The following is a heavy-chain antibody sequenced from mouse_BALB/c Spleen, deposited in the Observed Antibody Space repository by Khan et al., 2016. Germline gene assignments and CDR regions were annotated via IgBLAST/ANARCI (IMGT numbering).Heavy chain of an antibody. CDR2: INPSTGYT. V-gene: IGHV1-7*01. CDR1: GYTFTSYW. J-gene: IGHJ3*01. D-gene: IGHD2-14*01. Sequence: QVQLKQSGAELAKPGASVKMSCKASGYTFTSYWMHWVKQRPGQGLEWIGYINPSTGYTEYNQKFKDKATLTADKSSSTAYMPLSSLTSEDSAVYYCASRYDAWFAYWGKGTLVTVSA. CDR3: ASRYDAWFAY.